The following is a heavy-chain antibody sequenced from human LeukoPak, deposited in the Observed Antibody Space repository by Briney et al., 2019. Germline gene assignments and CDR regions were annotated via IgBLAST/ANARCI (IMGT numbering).Heavy chain of an antibody. CDR1: GYTFTGYY. CDR2: INPNSGGT. D-gene: IGHD3-10*01. Sequence: GASVKVSCKASGYTFTGYYMHWVRQAPGQGLEWMGWINPNSGGTNYAQKFQGRVTMTRDTSISTAYMELSRLRSDDTAVYYCARVKVRGVLSRNDAFDIWGQGTMVTVSS. CDR3: ARVKVRGVLSRNDAFDI. V-gene: IGHV1-2*02. J-gene: IGHJ3*02.